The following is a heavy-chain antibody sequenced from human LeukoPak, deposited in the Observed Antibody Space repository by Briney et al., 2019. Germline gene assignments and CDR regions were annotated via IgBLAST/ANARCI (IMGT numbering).Heavy chain of an antibody. V-gene: IGHV1-2*02. CDR3: ARDAGGSSYVEGDFDQ. D-gene: IGHD1-26*01. CDR1: GYTFTGYY. CDR2: INPNSGGT. Sequence: ASVKVSCKASGYTFTGYYIHWVRQAPGQGLEWMGWINPNSGGTNYAQEFQGRVTMTRDTSISTASMELSRLRYDDTAVYYCARDAGGSSYVEGDFDQWGQGTLVTVSS. J-gene: IGHJ4*02.